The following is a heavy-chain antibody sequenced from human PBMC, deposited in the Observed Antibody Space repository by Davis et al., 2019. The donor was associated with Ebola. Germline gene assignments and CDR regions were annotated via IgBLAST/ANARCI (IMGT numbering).Heavy chain of an antibody. CDR2: INHSGST. V-gene: IGHV4-34*01. CDR3: ARHFRGFSR. D-gene: IGHD3-10*01. CDR1: GGSFSGYY. Sequence: SETLSLTCAVYGGSFSGYYWSWIRQPPGKGLEWIGEINHSGSTNYNPSLKSRATISVDTSNNQFSLKLSSVTAADTAVYYCARHFRGFSRWGQGTLVTVSS. J-gene: IGHJ4*02.